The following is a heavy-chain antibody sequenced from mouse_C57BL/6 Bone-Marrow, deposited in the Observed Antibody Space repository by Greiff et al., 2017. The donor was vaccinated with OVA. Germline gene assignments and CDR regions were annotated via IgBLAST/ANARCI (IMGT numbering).Heavy chain of an antibody. V-gene: IGHV1-80*01. D-gene: IGHD3-3*01. Sequence: QVQLKQSGAELVKPGASVKISCKASGYAFSSYWMNWVKQRPGKGLEWIGQIYPGDGDTNYNGKFKGKATLTADKSSSTAYMQLSSLTSEDSAVYFCARPLLGWYFDVWGTGTTVTVSS. CDR2: IYPGDGDT. J-gene: IGHJ1*03. CDR3: ARPLLGWYFDV. CDR1: GYAFSSYW.